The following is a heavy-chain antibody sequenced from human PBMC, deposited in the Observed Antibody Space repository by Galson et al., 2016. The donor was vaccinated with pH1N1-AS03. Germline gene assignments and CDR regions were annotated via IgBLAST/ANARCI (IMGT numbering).Heavy chain of an antibody. V-gene: IGHV3-30*18. J-gene: IGHJ4*02. D-gene: IGHD3-16*01. CDR3: AKVYSKYSYGLEHLDY. CDR2: ISSDGSVK. CDR1: RFTFSDYG. Sequence: SLRLSCATSRFTFSDYGMNWVRQAPGKGLEWVAGISSDGSVKNYRDSVKGRFTISRDNSKNTLFLQMSSLRPEDTAVYYCAKVYSKYSYGLEHLDYWGQGTLPTVSS.